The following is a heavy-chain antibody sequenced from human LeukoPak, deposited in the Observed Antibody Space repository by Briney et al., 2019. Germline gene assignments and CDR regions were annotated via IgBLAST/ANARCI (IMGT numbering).Heavy chain of an antibody. D-gene: IGHD3-22*01. J-gene: IGHJ4*02. CDR2: ISSSSSYI. Sequence: GGSLRLSCAASGFTLSSYSMNWVRQAPGKGLEWVSSISSSSSYIYYADSVEGRYTISRDNAKNSLYLQMNSLRAEDTAVYYCARDPPRYYYDSSGSLDYWGQGILVTVSS. CDR1: GFTLSSYS. CDR3: ARDPPRYYYDSSGSLDY. V-gene: IGHV3-21*01.